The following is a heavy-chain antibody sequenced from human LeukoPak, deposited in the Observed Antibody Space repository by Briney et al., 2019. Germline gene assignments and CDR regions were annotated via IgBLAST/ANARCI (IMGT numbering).Heavy chain of an antibody. Sequence: SETLSLTCTVSGGSISSGGYYWTWIRQHPGKGLEWFGYISYSGSTHHNPSLKSRVTISVDTSKNQFSLKLTSVTAADTAVYYCARGGLGTSYWYYAFDIWGQGTMVSVSS. V-gene: IGHV4-31*03. CDR1: GGSISSGGYY. D-gene: IGHD2-2*01. J-gene: IGHJ3*02. CDR2: ISYSGST. CDR3: ARGGLGTSYWYYAFDI.